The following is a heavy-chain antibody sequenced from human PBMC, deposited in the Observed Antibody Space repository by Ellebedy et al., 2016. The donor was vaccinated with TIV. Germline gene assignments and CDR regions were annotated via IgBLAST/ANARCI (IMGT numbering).Heavy chain of an antibody. CDR1: GGSISSSSFN. D-gene: IGHD6-19*01. CDR3: AKGGASSGWYGPDY. J-gene: IGHJ4*02. CDR2: ITRGGGT. Sequence: PGGSLRLSCTVSGGSISSSSFNWGWIRQPPGKGLEWVSAITRGGGTYYADSVKGRFTISRDNSKNTLSLQMNSLRVEDTAVYYCAKGGASSGWYGPDYWGQGTLVTVSS. V-gene: IGHV3-23*01.